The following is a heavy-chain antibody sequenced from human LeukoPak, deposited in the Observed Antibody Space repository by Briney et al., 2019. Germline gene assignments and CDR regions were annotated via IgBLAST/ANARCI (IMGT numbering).Heavy chain of an antibody. J-gene: IGHJ4*02. V-gene: IGHV3-23*01. CDR1: GLTFSSYA. D-gene: IGHD3-3*01. Sequence: PGGSLRLSCAASGLTFSSYAMSWVRQAPGKGLEWVSAISGSGGSTYYADSVKGRFTISRDNSKNTLYLQMNSLRAEDTAVYCCAKVPNYDFWSGYSHYFDYWGQGTLVTVSS. CDR3: AKVPNYDFWSGYSHYFDY. CDR2: ISGSGGST.